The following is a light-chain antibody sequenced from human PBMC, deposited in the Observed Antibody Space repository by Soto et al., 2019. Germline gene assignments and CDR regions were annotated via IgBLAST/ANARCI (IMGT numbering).Light chain of an antibody. CDR2: DNN. CDR1: NSNIGNNY. CDR3: ETWESSLTTVV. J-gene: IGLJ2*01. Sequence: QSVLTQPPSVSAAPGQKVTISCSGSNSNIGNNYVSWYQLLPGTAPKLLIYDNNHRPAGIPDRFSGSKSGTSANLGIAGLQVGDEAHYYCETWESSLTTVVFGGGTKLTVL. V-gene: IGLV1-51*01.